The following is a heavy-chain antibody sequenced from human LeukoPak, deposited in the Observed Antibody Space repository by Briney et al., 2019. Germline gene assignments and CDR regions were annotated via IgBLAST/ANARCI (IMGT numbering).Heavy chain of an antibody. V-gene: IGHV1-8*02. CDR1: GYTFTSYY. D-gene: IGHD3-22*01. CDR3: ARTSSGYYFLVY. J-gene: IGHJ4*02. CDR2: MNPNSGNT. Sequence: ASVKVSCKASGYTFTSYYMHWVRQATGQGLEWMGWMNPNSGNTGYAQKFQGRVTMTRNTSISTAYMELSGLRSEDTAVYYCARTSSGYYFLVYWGQGTLVTVSS.